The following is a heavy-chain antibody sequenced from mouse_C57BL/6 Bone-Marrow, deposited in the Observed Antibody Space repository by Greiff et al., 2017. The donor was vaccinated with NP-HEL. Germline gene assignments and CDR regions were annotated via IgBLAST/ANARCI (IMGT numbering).Heavy chain of an antibody. D-gene: IGHD2-4*01. CDR1: GYAFSSYW. CDR2: IYPADGDT. Sequence: QVQLQQSGAELVKPGASVKISCKASGYAFSSYWMNWVKQRPGKGLEWIGQIYPADGDTNYNGKFKGKATLTADKSSSTAYMQLSSLTSEDSAVYFCARDYDYDWAMDYWGQGTSVTVSS. V-gene: IGHV1-80*01. CDR3: ARDYDYDWAMDY. J-gene: IGHJ4*01.